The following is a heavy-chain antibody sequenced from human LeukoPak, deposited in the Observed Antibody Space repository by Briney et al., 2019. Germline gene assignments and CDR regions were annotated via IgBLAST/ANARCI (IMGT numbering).Heavy chain of an antibody. CDR3: AREGTDYVWGH. J-gene: IGHJ4*02. Sequence: SETLSLTCTVSGGSISSSSYYWGWIRQPPGKGLEWIGSIYYCGSNYYNPSLKSRVTISVDTSKNQFSLKLSSVTAADTAVYYCAREGTDYVWGHWGQGTLVTVSS. V-gene: IGHV4-39*07. CDR2: IYYCGSN. CDR1: GGSISSSSYY. D-gene: IGHD3-16*01.